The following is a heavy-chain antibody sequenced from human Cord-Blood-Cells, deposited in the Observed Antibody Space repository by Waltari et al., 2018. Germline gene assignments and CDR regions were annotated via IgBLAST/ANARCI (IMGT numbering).Heavy chain of an antibody. CDR2: IYYSGST. J-gene: IGHJ6*03. V-gene: IGHV4-59*08. CDR1: GGSISSYY. CDR3: ARQGVAGYYHYYMDV. D-gene: IGHD6-19*01. Sequence: QVQLQESGPGLVKPSETLSLTCTVSGGSISSYYWSWIRQPPGKGLEWIGYIYYSGSTNYNPSLKRRVTISVDTSKNQFSLKLSSVTAADTAVYYCARQGVAGYYHYYMDVWGKGTTVTVSS.